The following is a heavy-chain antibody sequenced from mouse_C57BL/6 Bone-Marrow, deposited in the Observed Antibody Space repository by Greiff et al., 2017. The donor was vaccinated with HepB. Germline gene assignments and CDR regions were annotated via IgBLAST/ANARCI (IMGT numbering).Heavy chain of an antibody. J-gene: IGHJ1*03. V-gene: IGHV1-18*01. CDR3: ARGVKYGNYWYFDV. D-gene: IGHD2-1*01. CDR1: GYTFTDYN. Sequence: EVQLQQSGPELVKPGASVKIPCKASGYTFTDYNMDWVKQSHGKGLEWIGDIRPNNGGTIYNQKFKGKATLTVDKSSSTAYMELRSLTAEDTADYYCARGVKYGNYWYFDVWGTGTTVTVSS. CDR2: IRPNNGGT.